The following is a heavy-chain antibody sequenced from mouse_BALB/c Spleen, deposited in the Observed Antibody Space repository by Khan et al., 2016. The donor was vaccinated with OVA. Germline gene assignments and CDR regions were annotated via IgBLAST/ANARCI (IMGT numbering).Heavy chain of an antibody. J-gene: IGHJ3*01. V-gene: IGHV5-6*01. CDR3: TRLAYYYDSEGFAY. CDR2: VSTGGSYT. CDR1: GFTFSTYG. D-gene: IGHD1-1*01. Sequence: EVKLMESGGDLVKPGGSLKLSCAASGFTFSTYGMSWVRQAPDKRLEWVATVSTGGSYTYYPDSVKGRFTISRDNAKNTLYLQMIGLRSEDTAMFYCTRLAYYYDSEGFAYWGQGTLVTVSA.